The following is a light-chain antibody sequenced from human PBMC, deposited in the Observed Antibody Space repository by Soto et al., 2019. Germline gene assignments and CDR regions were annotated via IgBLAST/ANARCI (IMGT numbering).Light chain of an antibody. CDR3: SSYTTSETRV. J-gene: IGLJ1*01. Sequence: QSVLTQPASVSGSPRQSITISCTGTSSDVGSYNYVSWYQHHPGKVPKLMIYDVSSRPSGVSNRFSGSKSGNTASLTISGLQTEDEADYYCSSYTTSETRVFGTGTKVTVL. V-gene: IGLV2-14*03. CDR2: DVS. CDR1: SSDVGSYNY.